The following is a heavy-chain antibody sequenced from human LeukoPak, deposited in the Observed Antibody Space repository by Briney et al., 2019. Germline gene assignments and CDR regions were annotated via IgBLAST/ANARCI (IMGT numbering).Heavy chain of an antibody. J-gene: IGHJ4*02. CDR3: VKMKGPERRHCFDY. CDR1: EFTFA. V-gene: IGHV3-23*01. D-gene: IGHD1-1*01. CDR2: VNGRGDDS. Sequence: PGGSLRLSCVVSEFTFAVSWARQAPGNGLEWGSTVNGRGDDSFHADSVKRRFTISRDTSSNTLYMHMSSLRAAHTAMYYCVKMKGPERRHCFDYWSQGTQLIVSS.